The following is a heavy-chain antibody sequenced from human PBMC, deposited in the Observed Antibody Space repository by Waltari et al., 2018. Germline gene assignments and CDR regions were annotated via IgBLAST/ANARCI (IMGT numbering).Heavy chain of an antibody. D-gene: IGHD3-3*01. V-gene: IGHV3-48*04. CDR1: GFTLSRYS. J-gene: IGHJ4*02. Sequence: EVRLVESGGGLVQPGGSLRLSCEASGFTLSRYSMNWVRQAPGKGLGRFAYISVSSRTIYYAGSVKGRFTISRANAKNSLYLQMNSLRAEDTAVYYCARDPAKYDFWRGGFDYWGQGTLVTASS. CDR2: ISVSSRTI. CDR3: ARDPAKYDFWRGGFDY.